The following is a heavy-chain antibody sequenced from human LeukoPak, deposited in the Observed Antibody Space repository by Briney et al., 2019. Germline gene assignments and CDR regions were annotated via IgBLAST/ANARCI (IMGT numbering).Heavy chain of an antibody. V-gene: IGHV1-18*01. J-gene: IGHJ4*02. CDR3: ARDLVRGVISY. CDR1: GYTFTSYG. Sequence: ASVKVSCKASGYTFTSYGISWVRQAPGQGLEWMGWISAYNGNTNYAQKFQGRVTITADESTSTAYMELSSLRSEDTAVYYCARDLVRGVISYWGQGTLVTVSS. CDR2: ISAYNGNT. D-gene: IGHD3-10*01.